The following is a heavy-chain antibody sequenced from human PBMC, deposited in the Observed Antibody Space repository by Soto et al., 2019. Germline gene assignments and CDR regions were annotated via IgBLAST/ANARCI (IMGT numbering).Heavy chain of an antibody. Sequence: EVQLVESGGGLVQPGGSLRLSCAASGFTFSSYSMNWVRQAPGKGLEWVSYISSSSSTIYYADSVKGRFTISRDNAKNSLYLQRSSLRAEDTAVYYCARDPRYSSGWILAGKYFQHWGQGTLVTVSS. D-gene: IGHD6-19*01. J-gene: IGHJ1*01. V-gene: IGHV3-48*01. CDR1: GFTFSSYS. CDR2: ISSSSSTI. CDR3: ARDPRYSSGWILAGKYFQH.